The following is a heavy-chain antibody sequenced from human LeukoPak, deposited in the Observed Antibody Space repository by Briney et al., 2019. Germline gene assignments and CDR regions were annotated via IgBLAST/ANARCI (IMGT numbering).Heavy chain of an antibody. V-gene: IGHV4-34*01. Sequence: PSETLSLTCAVYGGSFSGYYWSWIRQPPGKGLEWIGEINHSGSTNYNPSLKSRVTISVDTSKNQFSLKLSSVTAADTAVYYCARGDVDIVATITPRWFDPWGQGTLVTVSS. CDR1: GGSFSGYY. CDR3: ARGDVDIVATITPRWFDP. CDR2: INHSGST. D-gene: IGHD5-12*01. J-gene: IGHJ5*02.